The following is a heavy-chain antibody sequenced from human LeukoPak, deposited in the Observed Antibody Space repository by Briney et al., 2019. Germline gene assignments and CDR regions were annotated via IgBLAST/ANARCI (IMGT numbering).Heavy chain of an antibody. V-gene: IGHV4-59*01. CDR1: DGSINSYY. J-gene: IGHJ6*02. CDR2: IYYNGNT. CDR3: ASGRSNYYGMDV. D-gene: IGHD1-26*01. Sequence: SETLSLTCSVSDGSINSYYWNWIRRPPGKGLEWIGYIYYNGNTNYSPSLKSRVTMSVDTSKNLFSLKVSSVTAADTAVYYCASGRSNYYGMDVWGQGTTVTVSS.